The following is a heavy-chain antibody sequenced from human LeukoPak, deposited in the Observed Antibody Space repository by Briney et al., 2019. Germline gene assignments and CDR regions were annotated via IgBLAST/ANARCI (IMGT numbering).Heavy chain of an antibody. CDR3: AKDLDGRYSYGYLDY. CDR1: GFTFSSYA. J-gene: IGHJ4*02. V-gene: IGHV3-23*01. Sequence: GGSLRLSCAASGFTFSSYAMSLVRQAPGKGLEWVSAISGSGGSTYYADSVKGRFTISRDNSKNTLYLQMNSLRAEDTAVYYCAKDLDGRYSYGYLDYWGQGTLVTVSS. D-gene: IGHD5-18*01. CDR2: ISGSGGST.